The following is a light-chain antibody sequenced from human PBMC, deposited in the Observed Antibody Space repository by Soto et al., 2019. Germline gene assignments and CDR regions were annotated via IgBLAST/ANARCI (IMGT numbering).Light chain of an antibody. J-gene: IGKJ4*01. CDR3: QQYNSYPLT. CDR1: QSIRSW. CDR2: KAS. Sequence: DIQMTQSPSTLSASVGDRVTITCRAGQSIRSWLAWYQQKPGKAPKLLIYKASSLESGVPSRFSGSGSGTEFTLTISSLQPDDFATYYCQQYNSYPLTFGGGTKVEIK. V-gene: IGKV1-5*03.